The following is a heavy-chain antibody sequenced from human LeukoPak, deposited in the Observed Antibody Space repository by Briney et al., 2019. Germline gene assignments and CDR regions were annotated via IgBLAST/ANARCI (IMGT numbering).Heavy chain of an antibody. CDR1: GGSISSYY. V-gene: IGHV4-4*07. CDR3: ARDQGAYCSSTSCYGWYFDL. CDR2: IYTSGST. Sequence: PSETLSLTCTVSGGSISSYYWSWIRQPAGKGLEWIGRIYTSGSTNYNPSLKSRVTMSVDTPKNQFSLKLSSVTAADTAVYYCARDQGAYCSSTSCYGWYFDLWGRGTLVTVSS. J-gene: IGHJ2*01. D-gene: IGHD2-2*01.